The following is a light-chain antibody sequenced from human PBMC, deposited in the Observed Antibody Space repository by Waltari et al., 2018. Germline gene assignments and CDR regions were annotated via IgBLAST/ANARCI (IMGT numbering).Light chain of an antibody. V-gene: IGKV3-20*01. Sequence: CEANQAVGSTGLARYQQKPGQAARLVIYRASRRATSIPDRFSGSGSGTDFSLTSSRLEPEDFAVYYCQQHGTLPATFGQGTTVEIK. CDR3: QQHGTLPAT. J-gene: IGKJ1*01. CDR2: RAS. CDR1: QAVGSTG.